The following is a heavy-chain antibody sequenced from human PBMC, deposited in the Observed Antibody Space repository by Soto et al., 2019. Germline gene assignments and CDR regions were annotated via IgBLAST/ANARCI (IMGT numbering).Heavy chain of an antibody. Sequence: EVQLLESGGGLVQPGGSLRLSCAASGFTFSSYGMTWVRQAPGKGLEWVSFSSATGAGTYYADSVKGRFTTSRDTSKNALYLQMTSLRADDTAVYYCAKDRRAGGNYGFDSDFWGQGALVIVSS. D-gene: IGHD1-7*01. CDR3: AKDRRAGGNYGFDSDF. CDR2: SSATGAGT. J-gene: IGHJ4*02. CDR1: GFTFSSYG. V-gene: IGHV3-23*01.